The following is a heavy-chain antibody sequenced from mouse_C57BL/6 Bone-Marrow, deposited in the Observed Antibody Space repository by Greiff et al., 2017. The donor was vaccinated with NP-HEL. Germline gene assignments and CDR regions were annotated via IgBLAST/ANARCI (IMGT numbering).Heavy chain of an antibody. D-gene: IGHD2-5*01. V-gene: IGHV2-9*01. CDR1: GFSLSSYG. Sequence: VQLQQSGPGLVAPSQSLSITCTVSGFSLSSYGVDWVRQPPGKGLEWLGVIWGGGSTNYNSALMSRLSISKDNSKSQVFLKMNSLQTDDTAMYYCAKRTYYSNREYAMDYWGQGTSVTVSS. CDR3: AKRTYYSNREYAMDY. CDR2: IWGGGST. J-gene: IGHJ4*01.